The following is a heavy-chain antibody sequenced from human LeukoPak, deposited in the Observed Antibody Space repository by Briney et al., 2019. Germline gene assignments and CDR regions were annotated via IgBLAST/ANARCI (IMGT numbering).Heavy chain of an antibody. Sequence: KPSETLSLTCAVYGGSFSGYYWSWIRQPPGKGLEWIGEINHSGSTNYNPSLKSRVTISVDTSKNQFSLKLSSVTAADTAVYYCAREVPEGYYFDYWGQGTLVTVSS. J-gene: IGHJ4*02. CDR1: GGSFSGYY. D-gene: IGHD1-14*01. CDR2: INHSGST. V-gene: IGHV4-34*09. CDR3: AREVPEGYYFDY.